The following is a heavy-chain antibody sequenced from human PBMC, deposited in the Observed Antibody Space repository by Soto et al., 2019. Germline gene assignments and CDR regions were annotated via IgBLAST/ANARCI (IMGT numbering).Heavy chain of an antibody. D-gene: IGHD3-3*01. V-gene: IGHV3-23*01. CDR2: VSASGLNT. J-gene: IGHJ4*02. CDR3: AKWGPYDFSMGY. CDR1: GFTFSTYA. Sequence: PGGSLRLSCAASGFTFSTYAMAWVRQAPGKGLEWVSGVSASGLNTDYADTVKGRFYISRDNSKNTVSPHMNSLRAEDKTLYYCAKWGPYDFSMGYWGQGTLVTVSS.